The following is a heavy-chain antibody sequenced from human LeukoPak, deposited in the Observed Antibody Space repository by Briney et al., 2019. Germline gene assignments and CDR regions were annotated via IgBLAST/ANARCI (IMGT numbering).Heavy chain of an antibody. Sequence: GGSLRLSCAASGFTFSSYNMNWVRQAPGKGLEWVGRIRSKTDGGTTDYAAPVKGRFTISRDDSKNTLYLQMNSLKTGDTAVYYCTTARNMVRGVIPLDYWGQGTLVTVSS. CDR1: GFTFSSYN. D-gene: IGHD3-10*01. CDR2: IRSKTDGGTT. CDR3: TTARNMVRGVIPLDY. V-gene: IGHV3-15*01. J-gene: IGHJ4*02.